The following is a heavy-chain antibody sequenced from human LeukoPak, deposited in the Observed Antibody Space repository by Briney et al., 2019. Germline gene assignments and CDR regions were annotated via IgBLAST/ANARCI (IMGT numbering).Heavy chain of an antibody. D-gene: IGHD3-16*01. CDR2: ISSSSSYI. Sequence: GGSLRLSCAASGFTFDDYAMHWVRQAPGKGLEWVSSISSSSSYIYYADSVKGRFTISRDNAKNSLYLQMNSLRAEDTAVYYCARVMITFGGVTPFDYWGQGTLVTVSS. CDR3: ARVMITFGGVTPFDY. J-gene: IGHJ4*02. V-gene: IGHV3-21*01. CDR1: GFTFDDYA.